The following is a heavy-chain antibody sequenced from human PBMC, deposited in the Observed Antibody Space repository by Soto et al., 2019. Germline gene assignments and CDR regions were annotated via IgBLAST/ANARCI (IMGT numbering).Heavy chain of an antibody. V-gene: IGHV1-18*01. Sequence: QVQLVQSGAEVKKPGASVKVSCKASGYTFTSYGISLVRQAPGQGLEWMGWISADNGNTNYAQKLQGRVTMTTDTSTSNAYMELRSVGSDDTALYYCARHWHGDPYYWGQGTLVTVSS. J-gene: IGHJ4*02. CDR3: ARHWHGDPYY. D-gene: IGHD4-17*01. CDR2: ISADNGNT. CDR1: GYTFTSYG.